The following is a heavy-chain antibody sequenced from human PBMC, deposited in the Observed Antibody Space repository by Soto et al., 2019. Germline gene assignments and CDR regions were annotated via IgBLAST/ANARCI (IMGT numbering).Heavy chain of an antibody. CDR1: GDTFTSYD. J-gene: IGHJ6*02. CDR3: ASTAGDSSGYYHRYPSYGMHV. Sequence: ASVKVSCKACGDTFTSYDINWVRQATGQGLEWMGWMNPNSGNTGYAQKFQGRVTMTRNTSISTAYMELSSLRSEDTAVYYCASTAGDSSGYYHRYPSYGMHVWGQATTVTLSS. V-gene: IGHV1-8*01. CDR2: MNPNSGNT. D-gene: IGHD3-22*01.